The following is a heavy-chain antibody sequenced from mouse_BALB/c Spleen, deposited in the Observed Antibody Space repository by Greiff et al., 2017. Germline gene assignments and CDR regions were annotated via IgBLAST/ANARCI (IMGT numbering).Heavy chain of an antibody. Sequence: EVHLVESGGGLVKPGGSLKLSCAASGFTFSDYYMYWVRQTPEKRLEWVATISDGGSYTYYPDSVKGRFTISRDNAKNNLYLQMSSLKSEDTAMYYCARDSTTVVASYYFDYWGQGTTLTVSS. CDR2: ISDGGSYT. V-gene: IGHV5-4*02. D-gene: IGHD1-1*01. J-gene: IGHJ2*01. CDR1: GFTFSDYY. CDR3: ARDSTTVVASYYFDY.